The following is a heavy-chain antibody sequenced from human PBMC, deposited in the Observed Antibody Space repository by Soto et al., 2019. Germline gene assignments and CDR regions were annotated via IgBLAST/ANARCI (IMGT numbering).Heavy chain of an antibody. Sequence: EVQLVESGGGLVQPGGSLRLSCVASGFTFSDSWMHWVRQAPGKGLMWVSRISFDGTATTSADSVRGRFIISRDNAKNTLFLQINHLRADDTAMYYCVRDRRLRGHPFDIWGQGTLVTVSS. CDR3: VRDRRLRGHPFDI. V-gene: IGHV3-74*03. D-gene: IGHD2-21*02. CDR2: ISFDGTAT. CDR1: GFTFSDSW. J-gene: IGHJ3*02.